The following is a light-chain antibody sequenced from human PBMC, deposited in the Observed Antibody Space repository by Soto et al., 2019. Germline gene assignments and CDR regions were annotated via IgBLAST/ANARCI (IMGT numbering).Light chain of an antibody. CDR1: QSIGSN. Sequence: ETGMTQSPATLSVSPGARATLSCRASQSIGSNVAWYQQKPGQAPRLLIHAASTRATGIPTRFSGSGSGTEFNLTINSLQSEDFAVYYCQPYNDWPALTIGRGTKVEMK. V-gene: IGKV3-15*01. CDR2: AAS. J-gene: IGKJ4*01. CDR3: QPYNDWPALT.